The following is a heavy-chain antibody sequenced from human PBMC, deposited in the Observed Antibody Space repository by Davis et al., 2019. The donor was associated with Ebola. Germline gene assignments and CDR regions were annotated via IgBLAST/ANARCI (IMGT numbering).Heavy chain of an antibody. D-gene: IGHD3-3*01. CDR1: VITFSSYA. CDR3: ARSGLSFGVVKYHYGMDF. V-gene: IGHV3-23*01. J-gene: IGHJ6*04. CDR2: ISGSGGST. Sequence: GESLKISCTDSVITFSSYAMTWVRQAPGKGLEWVSAISGSGGSTYYADSVKGRFTISRDNAKDSLYLRMTSLRAEDTAVYYCARSGLSFGVVKYHYGMDFWGKGTTVTVSS.